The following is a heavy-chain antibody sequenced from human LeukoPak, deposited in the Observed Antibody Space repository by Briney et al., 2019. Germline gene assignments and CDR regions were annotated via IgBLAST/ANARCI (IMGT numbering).Heavy chain of an antibody. CDR1: GFTFSSYE. CDR2: ISSSGSTI. J-gene: IGHJ6*04. CDR3: AGLGITMIGGV. V-gene: IGHV3-48*03. D-gene: IGHD3-10*02. Sequence: GGSLRLSCAASGFTFSSYEMNWVRQAPGKGLEWVSYISSSGSTIYYADSVKGRFTISRDNAKNSLYPQMNSLRAEDTAVYYCAGLGITMIGGVWGKGTTVTISS.